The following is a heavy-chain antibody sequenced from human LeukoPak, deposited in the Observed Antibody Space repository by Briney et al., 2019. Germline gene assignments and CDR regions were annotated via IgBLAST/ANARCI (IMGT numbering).Heavy chain of an antibody. D-gene: IGHD3-3*01. V-gene: IGHV4-34*01. CDR3: ARGPVLRFLEWLGERNWFDP. J-gene: IGHJ5*02. CDR2: INHSGST. CDR1: GGSFSGYY. Sequence: PSETLSLTCAVYGGSFSGYYWSWIRQPPGKGLEWIGEINHSGSTNYNPSLKSRVTISVDTSKNQFSLKLSSVTAADTAVYYCARGPVLRFLEWLGERNWFDPWGREPWSPSPQ.